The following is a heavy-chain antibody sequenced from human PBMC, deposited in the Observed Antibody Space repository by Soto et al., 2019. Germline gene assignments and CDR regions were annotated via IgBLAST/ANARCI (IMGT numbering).Heavy chain of an antibody. V-gene: IGHV4-59*01. CDR3: AKDPYDSASYNYYGVDV. J-gene: IGHJ6*02. CDR1: GGSISGYY. D-gene: IGHD5-12*01. CDR2: IYYRWST. Sequence: QVLLQESGPGLVKPSETLSLTCTVSGGSISGYYWSWIRQPPGKGLEWIGYIYYRWSTNYNPSLTVRVTISVDTAKNPFSHKLSSVTAADAAVYYCAKDPYDSASYNYYGVDVWGQRTTVTV.